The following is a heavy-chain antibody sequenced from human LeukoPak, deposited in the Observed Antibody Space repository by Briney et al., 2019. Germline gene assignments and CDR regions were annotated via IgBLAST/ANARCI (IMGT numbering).Heavy chain of an antibody. J-gene: IGHJ4*02. Sequence: GGSLRLSCAASGFTFSDYALGWVRQAPWRGLEWVATLSGSGAGTYYSDSVQGRFTISRDNSKRTLFLQMNSLRAEDTAFYYCAKAELGVDTFFDYWGQGTLVTVSS. CDR2: LSGSGAGT. D-gene: IGHD3-3*01. CDR3: AKAELGVDTFFDY. CDR1: GFTFSDYA. V-gene: IGHV3-23*01.